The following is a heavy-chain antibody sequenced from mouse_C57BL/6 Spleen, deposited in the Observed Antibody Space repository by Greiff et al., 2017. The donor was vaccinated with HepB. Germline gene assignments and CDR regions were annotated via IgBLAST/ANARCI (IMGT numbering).Heavy chain of an antibody. CDR2: IYPGDGDT. V-gene: IGHV1-80*01. D-gene: IGHD2-4*01. CDR1: GYAFSSYW. J-gene: IGHJ3*01. Sequence: QVHVKQSGAELVKPGASVKISCKASGYAFSSYWMNWVKQRPGKGLEWIGQIYPGDGDTNYNGKFKGKATLTADKSSSTAYMQLSSLTSEDSAVYFCAPYDYDEFAYWGQGTLVTVSA. CDR3: APYDYDEFAY.